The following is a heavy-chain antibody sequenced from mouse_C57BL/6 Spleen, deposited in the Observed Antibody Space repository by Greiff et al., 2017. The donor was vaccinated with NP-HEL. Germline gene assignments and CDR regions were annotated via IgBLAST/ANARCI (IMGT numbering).Heavy chain of an antibody. J-gene: IGHJ1*03. CDR3: ARETMITPYWYFDV. CDR1: GYTFTSYW. D-gene: IGHD2-4*01. Sequence: QVQLQQPGAELVKPGASVKLSCKASGYTFTSYWMHWVKQRPGQGLEWIGMIHPNSGSTNYNEKFKSKATLTVDKSSSTAYMQLSSLTSVDSAVYYCARETMITPYWYFDVWGTGTTVTVSS. V-gene: IGHV1-64*01. CDR2: IHPNSGST.